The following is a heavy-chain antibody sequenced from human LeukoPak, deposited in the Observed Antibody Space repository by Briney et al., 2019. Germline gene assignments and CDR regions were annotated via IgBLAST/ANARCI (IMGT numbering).Heavy chain of an antibody. CDR2: IYYSGST. V-gene: IGHV4-59*01. D-gene: IGHD3-3*01. CDR1: GGSISSYY. Sequence: SETLSLTCTVSGGSISSYYWSWIRQPPGKGLEWIGYIYYSGSTNYNPSLKSRVTLSVDTSKNQFSLKLSSVTAADTAVYYCARDPAGRTIFGVVIGAFDIWGQGTMVTVSS. J-gene: IGHJ3*02. CDR3: ARDPAGRTIFGVVIGAFDI.